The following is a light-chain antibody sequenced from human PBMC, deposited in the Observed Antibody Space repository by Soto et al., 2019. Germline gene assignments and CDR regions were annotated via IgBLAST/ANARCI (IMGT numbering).Light chain of an antibody. V-gene: IGKV1-5*01. CDR2: DAS. J-gene: IGKJ5*01. CDR3: QHRAIWPVS. CDR1: QSISYW. Sequence: DIQMTQSPSTLSASVGDRVTISCRASQSISYWLAWYQQKPGKASKVLIHDASSLESGVPSRFSGSGSGTEFTLTINSLQPDDFATYYCQHRAIWPVSFGQGTRLEIK.